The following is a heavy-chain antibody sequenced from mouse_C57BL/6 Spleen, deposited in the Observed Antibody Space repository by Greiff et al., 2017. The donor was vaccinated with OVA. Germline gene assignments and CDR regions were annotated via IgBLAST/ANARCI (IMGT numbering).Heavy chain of an antibody. D-gene: IGHD1-1*01. CDR3: ANSYYGSSPWFAY. J-gene: IGHJ3*01. Sequence: VQLQQPGAELVMPGASVKLSCKASGYTFTSYWMHWVKQRPGQGLEWIGEIDPSDSYTNYNQKFKGKSTLTVDKSSSTAYMQLSSLTSEDSAVYYCANSYYGSSPWFAYWGQGTLVTVSA. CDR1: GYTFTSYW. CDR2: IDPSDSYT. V-gene: IGHV1-69*01.